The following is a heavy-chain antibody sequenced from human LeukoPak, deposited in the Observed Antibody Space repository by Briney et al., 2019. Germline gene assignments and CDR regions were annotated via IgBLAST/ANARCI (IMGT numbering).Heavy chain of an antibody. J-gene: IGHJ2*01. CDR2: IYYSGST. CDR3: ARVYYSNSYDYWYFDL. D-gene: IGHD6-13*01. CDR1: GGSIRSYY. Sequence: PSETLSLTCTVSGGSIRSYYWSWIRQPPGKGLEWIGYIYYSGSTNYNPSLTSRVTISVDTSKNQFSLKLSSVTAADTAVHYCARVYYSNSYDYWYFDLWGRGTLVTVSS. V-gene: IGHV4-59*01.